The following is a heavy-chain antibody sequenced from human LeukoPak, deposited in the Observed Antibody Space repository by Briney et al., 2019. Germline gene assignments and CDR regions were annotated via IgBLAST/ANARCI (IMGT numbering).Heavy chain of an antibody. CDR3: ARDPSGTWGFDY. CDR1: GYTFTSYG. D-gene: IGHD7-27*01. J-gene: IGHJ4*02. V-gene: IGHV1-18*01. Sequence: ASVKVSCKASGYTFTSYGISWVRQAPGQGLEWMGWISAYNGNTNYAQKLQGRVTMTTDTSTSTAYMELRSLKSDDTAVYYCARDPSGTWGFDYWGQGALVTVSS. CDR2: ISAYNGNT.